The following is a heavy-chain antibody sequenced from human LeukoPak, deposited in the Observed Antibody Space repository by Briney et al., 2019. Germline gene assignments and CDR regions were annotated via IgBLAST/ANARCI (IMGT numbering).Heavy chain of an antibody. CDR3: ARGGLRGSYYEYFHH. V-gene: IGHV1-2*02. D-gene: IGHD1-26*01. CDR2: INPNSGDT. Sequence: GASVKLSCKASGYTFRQYSISWVRQAPGQGLEWMGWINPNSGDTNYAQKFQGRVTVTRDTSISTAYMELSRLRSDDTAVYYCARGGLRGSYYEYFHHWGQGTLVSVSS. J-gene: IGHJ1*01. CDR1: GYTFRQYS.